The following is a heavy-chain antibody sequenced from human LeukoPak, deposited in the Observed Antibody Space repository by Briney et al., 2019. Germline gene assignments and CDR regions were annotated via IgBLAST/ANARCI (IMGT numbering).Heavy chain of an antibody. CDR3: ARTAVGYSYGIGVLYFDY. J-gene: IGHJ4*02. Sequence: GGSLRLSCAASGFTVSSNYMSWVRQAPGKGLEWVSVIYSGGSTYCADSVKGRFTISRDNSKNTLYLQMNSLRAEDTAVYYCARTAVGYSYGIGVLYFDYWGQGTLVTVSS. CDR2: IYSGGST. D-gene: IGHD5-18*01. CDR1: GFTVSSNY. V-gene: IGHV3-66*01.